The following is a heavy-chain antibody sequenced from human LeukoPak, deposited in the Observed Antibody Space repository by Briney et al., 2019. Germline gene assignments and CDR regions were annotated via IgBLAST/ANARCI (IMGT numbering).Heavy chain of an antibody. CDR2: ISAYNGNT. D-gene: IGHD3-22*01. CDR3: ARGPYYDSSGYYYSPWWYFDY. V-gene: IGHV1-18*01. J-gene: IGHJ4*02. Sequence: ASVKVSCKASGYTFTSYGISWVRQAPGQGLEWMGWISAYNGNTNYAQKLQGRVTMTTDTSTSTAYMELRSLRSEDTAVYYCARGPYYDSSGYYYSPWWYFDYWGQGTLVTVSS. CDR1: GYTFTSYG.